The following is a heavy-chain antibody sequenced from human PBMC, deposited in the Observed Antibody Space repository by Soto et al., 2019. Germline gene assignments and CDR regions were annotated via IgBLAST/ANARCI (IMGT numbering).Heavy chain of an antibody. CDR1: GFTFSSYG. CDR3: ARQYTSGPRWGSACDI. V-gene: IGHV3-33*01. D-gene: IGHD6-19*01. Sequence: QVQLVESGGGVVQPGRSLRLSCAASGFTFSSYGMHWVRQAPGKGLEWVAVIWYDGSKKYYVDSVKGRFTISRDNSKNTLYLQMDSLRAEDTAVYYCARQYTSGPRWGSACDIWGQGTMVTVSS. J-gene: IGHJ3*02. CDR2: IWYDGSKK.